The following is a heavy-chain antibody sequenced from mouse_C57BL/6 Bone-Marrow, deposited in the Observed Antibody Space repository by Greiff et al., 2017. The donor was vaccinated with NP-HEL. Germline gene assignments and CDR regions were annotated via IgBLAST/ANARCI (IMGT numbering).Heavy chain of an antibody. CDR2: ISPGDGDT. CDR3: ASITTASDYFDY. V-gene: IGHV1-80*01. D-gene: IGHD1-2*01. J-gene: IGHJ2*01. CDR1: GYAFSSYW. Sequence: VKLVESGAELVKPGASVKISCKASGYAFSSYWMNWVKQRPGKGLEWIGQISPGDGDTNYNGKFKGKATLTADKSSSTAYMQLSSLTSEDSAVYFCASITTASDYFDYWGQGTTLTVSS.